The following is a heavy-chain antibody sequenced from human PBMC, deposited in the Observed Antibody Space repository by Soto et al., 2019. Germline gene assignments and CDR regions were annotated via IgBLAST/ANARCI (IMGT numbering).Heavy chain of an antibody. J-gene: IGHJ6*02. Sequence: TLSLFCNVSGGSIRSYYWSWIRQPAGKALEWIGRIYTSGTTNYNPSLKSRATILVDTSKNQFSLKLSSVTAADTAVYYCTRDSFQLVSGSYYYFGMDLWGQGTTVTVSS. CDR1: GGSIRSYY. CDR3: TRDSFQLVSGSYYYFGMDL. CDR2: IYTSGTT. D-gene: IGHD6-13*01. V-gene: IGHV4-4*07.